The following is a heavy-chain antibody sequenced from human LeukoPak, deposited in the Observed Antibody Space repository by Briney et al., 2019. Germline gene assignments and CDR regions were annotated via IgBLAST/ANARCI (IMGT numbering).Heavy chain of an antibody. Sequence: GRSLRLSCAASGFTFSSYGMHWVRQAPGKGLEWVAVISYDGSNKYYADSVKGRLTISRDNAKNTLYLQMNGLRAEDTAVYYCARDLGRDGYFDYWGQGTLVTVSS. CDR2: ISYDGSNK. J-gene: IGHJ4*02. V-gene: IGHV3-30*03. D-gene: IGHD5-24*01. CDR3: ARDLGRDGYFDY. CDR1: GFTFSSYG.